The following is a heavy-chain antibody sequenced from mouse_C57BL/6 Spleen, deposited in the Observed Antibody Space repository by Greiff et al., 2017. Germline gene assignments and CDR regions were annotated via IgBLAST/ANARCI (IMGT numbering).Heavy chain of an antibody. Sequence: DVMLVESGGDLVKPGGSLKLSCAASGFTFSSYGMSWVRQTPDKRLEWVATISSGGSYTYYPDSVKGRFTISRDNAKNTLYLQMSSLKSEDTAMYYCARPDGYYYAMDYWGQGTSVTVSS. J-gene: IGHJ4*01. V-gene: IGHV5-6*02. D-gene: IGHD2-3*01. CDR3: ARPDGYYYAMDY. CDR1: GFTFSSYG. CDR2: ISSGGSYT.